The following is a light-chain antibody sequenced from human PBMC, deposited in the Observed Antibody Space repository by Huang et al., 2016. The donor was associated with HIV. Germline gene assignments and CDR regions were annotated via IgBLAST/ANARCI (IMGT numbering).Light chain of an antibody. CDR1: QTISSY. J-gene: IGKJ2*01. Sequence: DIQVTQSPSSLFASIGDRVTSTCRASQTISSYLNWDQQKPGKGPKVLIYAASSLQSGVPSRFSGSGSGTDFTLTINNLQPEDFATYYCQQTYNTPLYTFGQGTKLEMK. CDR2: AAS. CDR3: QQTYNTPLYT. V-gene: IGKV1-39*01.